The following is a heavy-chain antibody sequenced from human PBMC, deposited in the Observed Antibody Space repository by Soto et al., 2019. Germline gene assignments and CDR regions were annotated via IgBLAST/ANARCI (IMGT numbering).Heavy chain of an antibody. CDR3: ARDCPVLPAPPNNWFDP. V-gene: IGHV1-18*01. CDR2: ISAQNGNT. Sequence: QVHLVQSGAEVKRPGDSVKVSCKASGYTFANYGMSWVRQAPGQGLEWMGWISAQNGNTKYAQKSQGRVSMTGDTSTSTGYMEVRSPTSDDTAVYYCARDCPVLPAPPNNWFDPWGQGTLVTVSP. CDR1: GYTFANYG. D-gene: IGHD2-8*01. J-gene: IGHJ5*02.